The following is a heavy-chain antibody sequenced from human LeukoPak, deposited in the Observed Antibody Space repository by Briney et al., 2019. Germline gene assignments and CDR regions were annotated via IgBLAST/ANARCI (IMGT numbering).Heavy chain of an antibody. CDR1: GFTFSSYA. D-gene: IGHD6-19*01. CDR2: ISYDGSNK. Sequence: GRSLRLSCAASGFTFSSYAMHWVRQAPGKGLEWVAVISYDGSNKYYADSVKGRFTTSRDNSKNTLYLQMNSLRAEDTAVYYCARESYSSGWYLVDYWGQGTLVTVSS. V-gene: IGHV3-30-3*01. CDR3: ARESYSSGWYLVDY. J-gene: IGHJ4*02.